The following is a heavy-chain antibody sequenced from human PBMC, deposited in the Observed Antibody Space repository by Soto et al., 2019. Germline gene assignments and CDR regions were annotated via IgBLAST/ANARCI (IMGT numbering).Heavy chain of an antibody. Sequence: SVKVSCEASGYTFTSYYMHWVRQAPGQGLEWMGIINPSGGSTSYAQKFQGRVTMTRDTSTSTVYMELSSLRSEDTAVYYCARGPRYYYDSSGYWTFDYWGQGTLVTVSS. D-gene: IGHD3-22*01. V-gene: IGHV1-46*01. J-gene: IGHJ4*02. CDR1: GYTFTSYY. CDR2: INPSGGST. CDR3: ARGPRYYYDSSGYWTFDY.